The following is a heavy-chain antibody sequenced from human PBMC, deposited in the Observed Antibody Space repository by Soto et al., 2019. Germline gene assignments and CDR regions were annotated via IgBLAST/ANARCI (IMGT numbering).Heavy chain of an antibody. CDR2: IFHSGST. J-gene: IGHJ6*02. CDR1: GGSMNSTNW. D-gene: IGHD4-17*01. V-gene: IGHV4-4*02. CDR3: ARDDGEGDYYYYGMDV. Sequence: SETLSLTCAVSGGSMNSTNWWSWVRQPPGKGLEWIGEIFHSGSTNYNPPLKSRVTISVDKSKNQFSLKLSSVTAADTAVYYCARDDGEGDYYYYGMDVWGQGTTVTVSS.